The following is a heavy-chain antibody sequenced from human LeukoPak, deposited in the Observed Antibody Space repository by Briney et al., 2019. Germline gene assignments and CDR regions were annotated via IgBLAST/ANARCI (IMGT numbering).Heavy chain of an antibody. CDR2: ISSSSSTI. Sequence: GGSLRLSCAASGFTFSSYAMSWVRQAPGKGLEWVSYISSSSSTIYYADSVKGRFTISRDNAKNSLYLQMNSLRAEDTAVYYCARLTGNSDGYYYYGMDVWGQGTTVTVSS. CDR3: ARLTGNSDGYYYYGMDV. CDR1: GFTFSSYA. J-gene: IGHJ6*02. D-gene: IGHD2-8*02. V-gene: IGHV3-48*01.